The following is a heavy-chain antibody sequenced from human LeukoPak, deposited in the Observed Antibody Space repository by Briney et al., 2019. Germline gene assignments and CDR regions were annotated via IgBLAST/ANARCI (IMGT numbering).Heavy chain of an antibody. Sequence: SVKVSCKASGGTFSSYAISWVRQAPGQGLEWMGGIIPIFGTANYAQKFQGRVTITADESTSTAYMELSSLRSEDTAVYYCAREARTGNIVVVPAAVTTGAGYFDYWGQGTLVTVSS. CDR2: IIPIFGTA. V-gene: IGHV1-69*13. CDR1: GGTFSSYA. CDR3: AREARTGNIVVVPAAVTTGAGYFDY. J-gene: IGHJ4*02. D-gene: IGHD2-2*01.